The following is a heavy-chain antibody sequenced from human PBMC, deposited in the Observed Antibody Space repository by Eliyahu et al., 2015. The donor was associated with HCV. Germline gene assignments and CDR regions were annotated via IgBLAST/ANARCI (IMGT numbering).Heavy chain of an antibody. Sequence: QVQLQESGPGLVKPSETLSLTCSXSTDYVGSGSYSWGWIRQPPGKGLEWIAYMSYSGNTNYNPSLKSRVTLSIDTSKNQFSLRLTSVTVADTAVYYCARLGGYCSGGRCLTFDLWGQGTLVTVSS. CDR3: ARLGGYCSGGRCLTFDL. CDR1: TDYVGSGSYS. J-gene: IGHJ4*02. CDR2: MSYSGNT. V-gene: IGHV4-61*01. D-gene: IGHD2-15*01.